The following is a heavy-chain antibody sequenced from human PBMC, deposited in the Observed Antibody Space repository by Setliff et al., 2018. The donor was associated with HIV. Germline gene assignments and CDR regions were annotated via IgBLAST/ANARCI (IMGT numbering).Heavy chain of an antibody. V-gene: IGHV1-69*10. CDR1: GGTFTSYV. CDR3: ARVAHSSSYHYYGMDV. CDR2: IIPILGIA. D-gene: IGHD6-19*01. J-gene: IGHJ6*02. Sequence: ASVKVSCKASGGTFTSYVISWVRQAPGQGLEWTGGIIPILGIASYSQKFQGRVTITADKSTSTAYMELSSLRSEDTAVYYCARVAHSSSYHYYGMDVWGQGTTVTVSS.